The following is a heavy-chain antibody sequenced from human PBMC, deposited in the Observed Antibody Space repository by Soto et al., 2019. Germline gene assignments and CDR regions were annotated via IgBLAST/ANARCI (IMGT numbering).Heavy chain of an antibody. CDR3: AKSLLFVDHAYMDV. J-gene: IGHJ6*03. Sequence: QGQLVQSGAELKKSGSSVKVSCEASGGSFMSYSFTWVRQAPGQGLEWMGRIIPIQNKANYALKFQDRVTITADRSTRTVYMDLSSLRPEDTAVYYCAKSLLFVDHAYMDVWGKGTTVTVSS. CDR1: GGSFMSYS. CDR2: IIPIQNKA. D-gene: IGHD2-15*01. V-gene: IGHV1-69*02.